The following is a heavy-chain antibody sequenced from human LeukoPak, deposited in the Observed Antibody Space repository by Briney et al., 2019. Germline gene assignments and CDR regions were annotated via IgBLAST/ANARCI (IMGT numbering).Heavy chain of an antibody. V-gene: IGHV1-3*03. J-gene: IGHJ6*02. Sequence: ASVKVSCKASRDTLTSNAIHWVRQAPGQSLEWMGWINGGNGNAKYSQEFQGRVTITRDTSANTAYMELSSLRSEDMALYYCARGVSYAMDVWGQGTTVTVAS. CDR1: RDTLTSNA. CDR2: INGGNGNA. CDR3: ARGVSYAMDV.